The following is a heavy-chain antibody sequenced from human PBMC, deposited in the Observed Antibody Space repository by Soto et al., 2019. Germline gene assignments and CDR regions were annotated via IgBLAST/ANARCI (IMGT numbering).Heavy chain of an antibody. Sequence: QVQLVQSGAEVKKPGSSVKVSCKASGGTFSSYAISWVRQAPGQGLEWTGGIIPIFGTANYAQKFQGRVTITADESTSTAYMELSSLRSEDTAVYYCASRAGYCGGDCYSGIDYWGQGTLVTVSS. CDR3: ASRAGYCGGDCYSGIDY. V-gene: IGHV1-69*12. CDR2: IIPIFGTA. CDR1: GGTFSSYA. J-gene: IGHJ4*02. D-gene: IGHD2-21*02.